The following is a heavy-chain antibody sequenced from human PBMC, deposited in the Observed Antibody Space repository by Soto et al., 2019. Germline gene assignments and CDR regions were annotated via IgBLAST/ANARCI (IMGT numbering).Heavy chain of an antibody. CDR3: AREGHYYDLHN. D-gene: IGHD3-16*01. CDR2: IAYDGSNK. J-gene: IGHJ4*02. V-gene: IGHV3-30-3*01. CDR1: GLTFSDSV. Sequence: QVQLVESGGGVVQPGRSLRLYCVASGLTFSDSVMYWVRQAPGKGLEWVAVIAYDGSNKYYADSVKGRFTISRDNSKNTLYLEMNSLRTEDTAVYYCAREGHYYDLHNWGQGTLVTVSS.